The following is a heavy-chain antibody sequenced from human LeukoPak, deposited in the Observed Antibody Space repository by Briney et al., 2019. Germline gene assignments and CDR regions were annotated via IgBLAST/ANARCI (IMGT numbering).Heavy chain of an antibody. V-gene: IGHV3-48*01. CDR2: ISSSSTI. J-gene: IGHJ6*03. Sequence: GGSLRLSCAASGFTFSSYSMNWVRQAPGKGLEWVSYISSSSTIYYADSVKGRFTISRDNAKNSLYLQMNSLRAEDTAVYYCAREQRTMVRGVKILPYYYMDVWGKGTTVTVSS. D-gene: IGHD3-10*01. CDR1: GFTFSSYS. CDR3: AREQRTMVRGVKILPYYYMDV.